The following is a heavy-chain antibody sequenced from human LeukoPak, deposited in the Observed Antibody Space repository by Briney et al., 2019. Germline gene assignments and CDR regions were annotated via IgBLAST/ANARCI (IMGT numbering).Heavy chain of an antibody. CDR2: IYYSGST. Sequence: SETLSLTCTVSGGSISSSSYYWGWIRQPPGKGLEWIGSIYYSGSTYYNPSLKGRVTISQETSKNQLSLNLSSVTAADTATYYCARDRYGSGSYFSDYWGQGILVTVSS. V-gene: IGHV4-39*07. J-gene: IGHJ4*02. CDR3: ARDRYGSGSYFSDY. CDR1: GGSISSSSYY. D-gene: IGHD3-10*01.